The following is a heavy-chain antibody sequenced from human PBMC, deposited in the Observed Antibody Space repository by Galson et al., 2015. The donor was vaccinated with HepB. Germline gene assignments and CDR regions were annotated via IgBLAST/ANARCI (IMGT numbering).Heavy chain of an antibody. V-gene: IGHV7-4-1*02. CDR3: AREITNSGSQGWFDP. CDR2: INTNTGNP. D-gene: IGHD1-14*01. Sequence: SVKVSCKASGYSFNNFALNWVRQAPGQGLEWMGWINTNTGNPTYAQAFTGRFVISLDTSVSTTYLQINSLKVEDTAVYYCAREITNSGSQGWFDPWGQGTLVTVSS. J-gene: IGHJ5*02. CDR1: GYSFNNFA.